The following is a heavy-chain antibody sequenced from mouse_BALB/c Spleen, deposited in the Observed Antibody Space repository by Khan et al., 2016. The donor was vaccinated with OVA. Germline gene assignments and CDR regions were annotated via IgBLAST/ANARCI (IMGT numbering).Heavy chain of an antibody. Sequence: QVQLQQSGAELVKPGASVKLSCKTSGYTFTNYWIQWVKQRPGQGLGWIGEIFPGTGTTYYNENFKAKATLTIDTSSSTAYMQLSSLTSEDSAVYFCARGYFGNYEFAYWGQGTLGTVSA. V-gene: IGHV1S132*01. J-gene: IGHJ3*01. CDR1: GYTFTNYW. CDR2: IFPGTGTT. CDR3: ARGYFGNYEFAY. D-gene: IGHD2-1*01.